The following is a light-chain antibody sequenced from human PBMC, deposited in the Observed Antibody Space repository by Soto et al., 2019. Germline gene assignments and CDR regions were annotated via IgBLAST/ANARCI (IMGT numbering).Light chain of an antibody. V-gene: IGKV1-12*01. CDR1: RNIKTS. CDR3: QQISSFPPT. Sequence: DIQMTLSPSSVSASVGDRVTITCRASRNIKTSLAWYQQGPGKGPELLIYDASTLQSGVPSRISGSGSGTEFTLTISRLQPEDFATFYCQQISSFPPTFGGGTKVAI. J-gene: IGKJ4*01. CDR2: DAS.